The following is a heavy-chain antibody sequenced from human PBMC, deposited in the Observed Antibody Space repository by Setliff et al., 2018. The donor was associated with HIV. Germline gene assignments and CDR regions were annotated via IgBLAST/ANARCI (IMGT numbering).Heavy chain of an antibody. J-gene: IGHJ6*04. V-gene: IGHV1-8*01. CDR1: GHTFTNVD. Sequence: GASVQVSCKASGHTFTNVDIHWLRRATGQGLEWMGWMNPNTGVSGYALKFQAGVTMTRDTSISTAYMELSSLTSEDTAVYYCARGKGVGGVVITGGLDVWGKGTTVTVSS. D-gene: IGHD3-10*01. CDR3: ARGKGVGGVVITGGLDV. CDR2: MNPNTGVS.